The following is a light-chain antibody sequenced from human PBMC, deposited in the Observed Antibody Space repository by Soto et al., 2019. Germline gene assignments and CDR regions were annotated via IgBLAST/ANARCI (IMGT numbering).Light chain of an antibody. CDR3: SSYTSRSTLGV. CDR1: NSDIGGYNY. J-gene: IGLJ2*01. Sequence: QSVLTQPASVSGSPGQSITISCTGTNSDIGGYNYVSWYQQHPGKAPKLMIYDVSNRPSGVSYRFSGSKSGNTASLTISGLQAEDEADYDCSSYTSRSTLGVFGGGTKLTVL. V-gene: IGLV2-14*03. CDR2: DVS.